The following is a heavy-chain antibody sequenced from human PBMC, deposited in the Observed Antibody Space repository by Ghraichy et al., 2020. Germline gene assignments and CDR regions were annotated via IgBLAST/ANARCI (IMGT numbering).Heavy chain of an antibody. Sequence: SETLSLTCTVSSGSVKSGPYYWSWVRQPPGKGLEWIGSLYYTANIIRNNPSLKSRATISEDTSKSQFSLKLTSVAAADTAVYFCARVKTDYYDNSGFRFDSWGQGILVTVSS. J-gene: IGHJ4*02. CDR2: LYYTANI. V-gene: IGHV4-61*01. CDR3: ARVKTDYYDNSGFRFDS. D-gene: IGHD3-22*01. CDR1: SGSVKSGPYY.